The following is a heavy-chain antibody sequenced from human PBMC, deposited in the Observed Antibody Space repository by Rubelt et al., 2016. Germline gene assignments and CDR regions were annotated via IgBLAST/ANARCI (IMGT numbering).Heavy chain of an antibody. CDR2: IYYSGST. J-gene: IGHJ4*02. D-gene: IGHD6-19*01. CDR3: ARQVGAVAGLFDY. CDR1: GGSFSGYY. Sequence: QVQLQQWGAGLLKPSETLSLTCAVYGGSFSGYYWSWIRQPPGKGLEWIGYIYYSGSTNYNPPLKSRVTISVDTSKNQFSLKLSSVTAADTAVYYCARQVGAVAGLFDYWGQGTLVTVSS. V-gene: IGHV4-34*11.